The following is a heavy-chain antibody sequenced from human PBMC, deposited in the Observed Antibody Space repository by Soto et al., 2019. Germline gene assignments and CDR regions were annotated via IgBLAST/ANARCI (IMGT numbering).Heavy chain of an antibody. V-gene: IGHV3-7*01. CDR3: GRGRKFGD. J-gene: IGHJ4*02. Sequence: PGGSLRLSCAASGFTFTSFWMSWARQAPGKGLEWVANIKEDGSEGYYVDSVKGRFTISRDNAKNSLYLQMNSLRAEDSALYYCGRGRKFGDWGQGIQVTVSS. CDR2: IKEDGSEG. D-gene: IGHD3-10*01. CDR1: GFTFTSFW.